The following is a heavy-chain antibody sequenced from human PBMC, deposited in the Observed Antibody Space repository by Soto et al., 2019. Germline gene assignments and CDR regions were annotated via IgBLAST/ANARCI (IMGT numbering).Heavy chain of an antibody. V-gene: IGHV4-34*12. CDR3: ARSPLSYDYVRQTWREVGDSFDI. CDR1: NSSLGAFH. Sequence: SETLSLTCAIYNSSLGAFHWTWIRQPPGKGLEWIGELIHGGSTNYNPSLKSRVTFSLDTSKNQFSLQLMSVTAADTAVYYCARSPLSYDYVRQTWREVGDSFDIWGRGTLVTISS. D-gene: IGHD3-16*01. CDR2: LIHGGST. J-gene: IGHJ3*02.